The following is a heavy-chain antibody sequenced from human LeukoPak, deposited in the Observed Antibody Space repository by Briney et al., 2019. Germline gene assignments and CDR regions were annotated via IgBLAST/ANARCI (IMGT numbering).Heavy chain of an antibody. CDR1: GGSISSYY. CDR3: ARVRGYYYDSSGYNAFDI. D-gene: IGHD3-22*01. CDR2: IYYSGST. Sequence: SETLSLTCTVSGGSISSYYWSWIRQPPGKGLEWIGYIYYSGSTNYNPSLKSRVTISVDTSKNQFSLKLSSLTAADTAVYYCARVRGYYYDSSGYNAFDIWGQGTMVTVSS. J-gene: IGHJ3*02. V-gene: IGHV4-59*01.